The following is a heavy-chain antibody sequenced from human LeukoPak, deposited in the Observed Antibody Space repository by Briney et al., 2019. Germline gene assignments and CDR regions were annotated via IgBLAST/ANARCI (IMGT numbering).Heavy chain of an antibody. CDR1: GFIFNNYG. V-gene: IGHV3-23*01. CDR3: AKGSSGYFANL. D-gene: IGHD3-22*01. J-gene: IGHJ5*02. Sequence: GGSLRLSCVASGFIFNNYGLIWVRQAPGKGLEWVSAISNDGGGTTYAASVNGRFTISRDNSKNTLFLQMNSLRAEDTALYYCAKGSSGYFANLWGQGTLVTVSS. CDR2: ISNDGGGT.